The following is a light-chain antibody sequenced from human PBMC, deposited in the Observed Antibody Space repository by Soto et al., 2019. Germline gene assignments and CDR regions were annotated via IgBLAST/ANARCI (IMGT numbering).Light chain of an antibody. V-gene: IGKV1-39*01. CDR2: RAS. CDR3: QQSYNSPPWT. CDR1: QTISTS. Sequence: DIQMTQSPSSLSASVGDRVTISCRASQTISTSLNWYQQKPGTAPRLLIYRASSVKSGVPPRFSGSGSGRDFTLTNSSLRPEHIATYFCQQSYNSPPWTFGQGTKVEVK. J-gene: IGKJ1*01.